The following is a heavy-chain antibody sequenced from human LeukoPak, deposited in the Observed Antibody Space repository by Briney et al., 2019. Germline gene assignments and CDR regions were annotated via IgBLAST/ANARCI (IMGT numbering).Heavy chain of an antibody. CDR3: ARPIDTPVGGY. V-gene: IGHV3-21*01. CDR2: ISSSSSYI. CDR1: GFTFSSYS. D-gene: IGHD5-18*01. J-gene: IGHJ4*02. Sequence: PGGSLRLSCAASGFTFSSYSMNWVRKAPGKGLEWVSSISSSSSYIYYADSVKGRFTISRDNAQNSLYLQMNSMRAEDTAVYYCARPIDTPVGGYWGQGTLVTVSS.